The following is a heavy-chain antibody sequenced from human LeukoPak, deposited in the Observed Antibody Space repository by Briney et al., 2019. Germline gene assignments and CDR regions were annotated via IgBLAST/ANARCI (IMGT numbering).Heavy chain of an antibody. Sequence: SETLSLTCTVSGGSISSYYWSWIRQPPGKGLEWIGYIYTSGSTNYNPSLKSRVTISVDTSKSQFSLKLSSVTAADTAVYYCARVIRNYDFWSSSYYMDVWGKGTTVTVSS. J-gene: IGHJ6*03. CDR3: ARVIRNYDFWSSSYYMDV. D-gene: IGHD3-3*01. CDR2: IYTSGST. CDR1: GGSISSYY. V-gene: IGHV4-4*09.